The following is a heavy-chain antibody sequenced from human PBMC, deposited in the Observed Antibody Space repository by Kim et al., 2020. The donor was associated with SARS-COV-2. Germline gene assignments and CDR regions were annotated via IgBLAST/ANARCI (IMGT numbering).Heavy chain of an antibody. CDR1: GYTFTSYG. V-gene: IGHV1-18*01. Sequence: ASVKVSCKASGYTFTSYGISWVRQAPGQGLEWMGWISAYNGNTNYAQKLQGRVTMTTDTSTSTAYMELRSLRSDDTAVYYCARRGSRFGEPIPYYFDYWGQGTLVTVSS. CDR3: ARRGSRFGEPIPYYFDY. J-gene: IGHJ4*02. CDR2: ISAYNGNT. D-gene: IGHD3-10*01.